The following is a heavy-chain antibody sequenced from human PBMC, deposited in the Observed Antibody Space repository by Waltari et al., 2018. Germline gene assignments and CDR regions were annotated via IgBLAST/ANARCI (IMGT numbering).Heavy chain of an antibody. CDR2: FDPEYGEA. CDR3: TRDRVGYCSGGTCYSRWFDP. V-gene: IGHV1-24*01. CDR1: GYSLPDSA. Sequence: QVQLVQSGAEVKKPGASEKVSCRVSGYSLPDSALQWVLPAPGKGLEWLGGFDPEYGEAVYAQEFQGRVTMTEDTSKDTAYMELSSLTYEDTAVYYCTRDRVGYCSGGTCYSRWFDPWGQGTLVTVSS. D-gene: IGHD2-15*01. J-gene: IGHJ5*02.